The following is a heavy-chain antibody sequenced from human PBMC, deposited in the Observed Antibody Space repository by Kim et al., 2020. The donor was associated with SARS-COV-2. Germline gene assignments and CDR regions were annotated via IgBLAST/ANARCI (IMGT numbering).Heavy chain of an antibody. D-gene: IGHD3-9*01. Sequence: GGSLRLSCAASGFTFSSYSMNWVRQAPGKGLEWVSSISSSSSYIYYADSVKGRFTISRDNAKNSLYLQMNSLRAEDTAVYYCARDDATPRQKRYFDWLLAYYYYYGMDVWGQGTTVTVSS. CDR2: ISSSSSYI. V-gene: IGHV3-21*01. CDR1: GFTFSSYS. J-gene: IGHJ6*02. CDR3: ARDDATPRQKRYFDWLLAYYYYYGMDV.